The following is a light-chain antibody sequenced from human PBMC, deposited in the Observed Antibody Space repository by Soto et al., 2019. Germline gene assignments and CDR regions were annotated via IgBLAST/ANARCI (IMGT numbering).Light chain of an antibody. V-gene: IGLV2-14*01. CDR3: RSYTSSGTLV. CDR1: SSDVGGYNY. CDR2: EVS. Sequence: QSVLTQPASVSGSPGQSITISCTGTSSDVGGYNYVSWYQQHPGKAPKLMIYEVSNRPSGVSNRFSGSKSGNTASLTISGLQAEDEADYYCRSYTSSGTLVFGGGTKVTVL. J-gene: IGLJ3*02.